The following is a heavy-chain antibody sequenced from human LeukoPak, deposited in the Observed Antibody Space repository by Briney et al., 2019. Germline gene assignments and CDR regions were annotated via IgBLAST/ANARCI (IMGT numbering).Heavy chain of an antibody. CDR1: GDSISTGGYY. J-gene: IGHJ4*02. V-gene: IGHV4-31*03. CDR3: ARGQWLVPYLFDS. CDR2: IYYSGST. D-gene: IGHD6-19*01. Sequence: SETLSLTCTVSGDSISTGGYYWSWIRQHPGKGLEWIGYIYYSGSTFYNPSLKSRVTISIDTSKNQFSLKLSSVTAADTAVYYCARGQWLVPYLFDSWGQGTLVTVSS.